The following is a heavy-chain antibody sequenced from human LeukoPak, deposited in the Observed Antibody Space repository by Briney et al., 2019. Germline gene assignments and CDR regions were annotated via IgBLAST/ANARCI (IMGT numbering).Heavy chain of an antibody. Sequence: SETLSLTCTVSGGSVSSYYWSWIRQPAGKGLEWIGHIYNSGSTNYNPSLKGRVTMSVATSKNQFSLHLSSVTAADTAVYYCARSAFLVTAPGLYYFDYWGQGTLVAVSS. J-gene: IGHJ4*02. CDR3: ARSAFLVTAPGLYYFDY. D-gene: IGHD6-13*01. CDR2: IYNSGST. CDR1: GGSVSSYY. V-gene: IGHV4-4*07.